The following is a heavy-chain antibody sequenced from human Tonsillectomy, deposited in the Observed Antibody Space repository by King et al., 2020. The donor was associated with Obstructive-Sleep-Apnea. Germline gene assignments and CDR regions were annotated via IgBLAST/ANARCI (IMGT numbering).Heavy chain of an antibody. CDR1: GGSIRTSISSIDYY. Sequence: QLQESGPRLVKSSETLSLTCTVSGGSIRTSISSIDYYWVWCRQPPWKGLEWSGQIHYTGNTNYNPSLKSRVILQVHTSQNQLSLQLTSVTAADTAVYYCASLLPPPPEYINSPIDYWGQGTLVTVS. V-gene: IGHV4-39*07. D-gene: IGHD2/OR15-2a*01. CDR2: IHYTGNT. CDR3: ASLLPPPPEYINSPIDY. J-gene: IGHJ4*02.